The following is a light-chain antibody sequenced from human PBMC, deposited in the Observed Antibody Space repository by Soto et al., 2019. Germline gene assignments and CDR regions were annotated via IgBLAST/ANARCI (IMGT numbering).Light chain of an antibody. V-gene: IGKV3-15*01. CDR2: GAS. CDR3: QQYDKWPRT. CDR1: QSVSRK. Sequence: EIVMTHSPATLSVSPCERAALSCRASQSVSRKLAWYQQTRGQAPRLLIYGASTRATGVPARFSGSGSGTEFTLTISNLQSEDFAVYHCQQYDKWPRTFGQGTKVDIK. J-gene: IGKJ1*01.